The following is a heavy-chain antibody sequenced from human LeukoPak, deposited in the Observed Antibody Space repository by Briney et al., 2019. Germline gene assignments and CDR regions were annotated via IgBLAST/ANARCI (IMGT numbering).Heavy chain of an antibody. J-gene: IGHJ4*02. D-gene: IGHD6-6*01. Sequence: GGSLRLSCAASGFSFGSYGMHWVRQAPGKWLEWVAVISHEGSTKYYADSVKGRFTISRDNSRNTVYLQMNSPRDDDTAVYYCAGGIAAPGYFDYWGQGTLVTVSS. CDR3: AGGIAAPGYFDY. CDR1: GFSFGSYG. V-gene: IGHV3-30*03. CDR2: ISHEGSTK.